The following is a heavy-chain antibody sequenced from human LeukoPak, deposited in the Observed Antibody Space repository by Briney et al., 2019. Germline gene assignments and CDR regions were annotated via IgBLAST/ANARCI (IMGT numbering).Heavy chain of an antibody. V-gene: IGHV3-11*01. CDR1: GFTFSDYY. CDR2: ISSPCTSI. J-gene: IGHJ4*02. D-gene: IGHD3-10*01. Sequence: GVSLRLSCAASGFTFSDYYMSWIRQAPGKGLEWVSYISSPCTSIFYAHSVKGRFTVSRDNTKNSLFLQMNSLRVEYTAVYYCARVSPYYYGAGRYYVIYWGQGTLVTVSS. CDR3: ARVSPYYYGAGRYYVIY.